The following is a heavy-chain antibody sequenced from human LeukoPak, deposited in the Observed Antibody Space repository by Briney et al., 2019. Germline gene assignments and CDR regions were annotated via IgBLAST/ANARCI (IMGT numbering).Heavy chain of an antibody. V-gene: IGHV3-7*01. J-gene: IGHJ5*02. D-gene: IGHD3-16*01. CDR3: ARDVGGWFDP. CDR2: IKQDGSDK. Sequence: GGSLRLSCAVSGFTFSRYSMNWVRQAPGKGLEWVANIKQDGSDKYYVDSVKGRFTISRDNAENSLYLQMNSLRAEDTAVYYCARDVGGWFDPWGQGTLVTVSS. CDR1: GFTFSRYS.